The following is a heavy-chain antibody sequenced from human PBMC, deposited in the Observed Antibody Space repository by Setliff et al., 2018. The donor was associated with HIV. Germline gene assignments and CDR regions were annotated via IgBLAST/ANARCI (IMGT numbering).Heavy chain of an antibody. Sequence: KPSETLSLTCTVSGGSVGSGSYYWSWIRQSPGKGLEWIGYIYYSGSTTYNPTLKSRVTMSIDTSKNQFSLKVRSVSAADTAVYYCARDPPGYGDSNDYWGQGMLVTVPQ. CDR1: GGSVGSGSYY. D-gene: IGHD4-17*01. CDR3: ARDPPGYGDSNDY. CDR2: IYYSGST. J-gene: IGHJ4*02. V-gene: IGHV4-61*01.